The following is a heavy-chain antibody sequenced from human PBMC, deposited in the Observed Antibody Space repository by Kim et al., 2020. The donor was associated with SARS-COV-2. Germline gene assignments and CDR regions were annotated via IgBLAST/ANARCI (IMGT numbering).Heavy chain of an antibody. CDR2: ISSSGSTI. CDR1: GFTFSDYY. D-gene: IGHD2-21*02. CDR3: AREGGGDLEGQSTLNYYYGMDV. J-gene: IGHJ6*02. Sequence: GGSLRLSCAASGFTFSDYYMSWIRQAPGKGLEWVSYISSSGSTIYYADSVKGRFTISRDNAKNSLYLQMNSLRAEDTAVYYCAREGGGDLEGQSTLNYYYGMDVWGQGTTVTVSS. V-gene: IGHV3-11*01.